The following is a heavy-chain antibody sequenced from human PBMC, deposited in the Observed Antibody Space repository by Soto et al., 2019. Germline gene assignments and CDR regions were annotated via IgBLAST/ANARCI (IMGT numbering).Heavy chain of an antibody. D-gene: IGHD2-15*01. CDR2: IYNEFT. Sequence: GGSLRLSWVASGFSVTDIYMNWVRQAPGKGLEWVSVIYNEFTDYADSVRGRFSISTDSSKNALYLQMNSLRAEDSAVYYCVREPRYCSGGCCSNMRDALAIWAQGTKVTVSS. J-gene: IGHJ3*02. V-gene: IGHV3-66*01. CDR3: VREPRYCSGGCCSNMRDALAI. CDR1: GFSVTDIY.